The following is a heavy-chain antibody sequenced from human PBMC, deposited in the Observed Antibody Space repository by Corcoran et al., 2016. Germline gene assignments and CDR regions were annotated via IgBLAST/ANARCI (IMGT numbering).Heavy chain of an antibody. D-gene: IGHD3-22*01. CDR1: GGSISSSSYY. Sequence: QLQLQESGPGLVKPSETLSLTCTVSGGSISSSSYYWGWIRQPPGKGLEWIGSIYYSGSTYYNPSLKSRVTISVDTSKNQFSLKLSSVTAADTAVYYCARDQRDSSGYYGSYFDYWGQGTLVTVSS. CDR3: ARDQRDSSGYYGSYFDY. V-gene: IGHV4-39*07. J-gene: IGHJ4*02. CDR2: IYYSGST.